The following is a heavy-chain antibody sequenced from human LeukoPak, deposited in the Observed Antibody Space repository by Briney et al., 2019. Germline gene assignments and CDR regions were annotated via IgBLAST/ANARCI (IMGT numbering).Heavy chain of an antibody. CDR3: AAGPVYDYFEF. J-gene: IGHJ4*02. V-gene: IGHV1-2*02. Sequence: ASVKVSCKASEYSFTDYYIHWVRQAPGQGLEWMGWINPNSGGTNSAQKLQVRITLTRDTSISTAYMELSRLGSDDTAVYYCAAGPVYDYFEFWGQGTLVTVSS. CDR1: EYSFTDYY. D-gene: IGHD3-22*01. CDR2: INPNSGGT.